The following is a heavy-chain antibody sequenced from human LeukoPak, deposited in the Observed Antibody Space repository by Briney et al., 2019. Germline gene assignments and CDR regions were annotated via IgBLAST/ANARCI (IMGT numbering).Heavy chain of an antibody. J-gene: IGHJ4*02. D-gene: IGHD6-19*01. V-gene: IGHV1-69*13. CDR3: ARGGVGLAVAAYFDF. Sequence: ASVKVSCKASGGTLANYAVSWVRQAPGQGLEWMGRFIPIFGSANYAQQFQGRLTMTADESTSTAYMELSSLRSEDAAVYFCARGGVGLAVAAYFDFWGQGTLVTVSS. CDR1: GGTLANYA. CDR2: FIPIFGSA.